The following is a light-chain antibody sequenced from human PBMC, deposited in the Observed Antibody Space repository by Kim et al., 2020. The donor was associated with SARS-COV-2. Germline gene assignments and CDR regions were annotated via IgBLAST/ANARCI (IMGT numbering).Light chain of an antibody. CDR1: QSVNSY. Sequence: EIVLTQSPATLSLSPGERATLSCRASQSVNSYLAWYQQKPDQAPRLLIYDASNRATGIPARFSGSGSGTDFTLSISRLEPEDFAVYYCLRRGNWRPMYCLGQGTKLEI. V-gene: IGKV3-11*01. J-gene: IGKJ2*03. CDR3: LRRGNWRPMYC. CDR2: DAS.